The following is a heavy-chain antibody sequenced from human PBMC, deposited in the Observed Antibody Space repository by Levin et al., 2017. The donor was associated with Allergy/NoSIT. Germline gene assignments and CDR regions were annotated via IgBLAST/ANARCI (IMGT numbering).Heavy chain of an antibody. CDR1: GFTFSDYY. Sequence: GESLKISCAASGFTFSDYYMSWIRQAPGKGLEWVSYISSSGSTIYYADSVKGRFTISRDNAKNSLYLQMNSLRAEDTAVYYCARVRSVRLAVAGMIDYWGQGTLVTASS. CDR3: ARVRSVRLAVAGMIDY. V-gene: IGHV3-11*01. CDR2: ISSSGSTI. J-gene: IGHJ4*02. D-gene: IGHD6-19*01.